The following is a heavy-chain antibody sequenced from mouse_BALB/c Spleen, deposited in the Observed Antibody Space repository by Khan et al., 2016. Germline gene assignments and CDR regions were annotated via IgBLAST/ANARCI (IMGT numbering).Heavy chain of an antibody. J-gene: IGHJ1*01. CDR3: ARYRYYYGSSRYFDV. V-gene: IGHV9-3-1*01. CDR1: GYTFTNYG. CDR2: INTYSGES. D-gene: IGHD1-1*01. Sequence: QIQLVPSFPSLPPPFPTLKISCNSSGYTFTNYGMNWVKQAPGKGLKWMGWINTYSGESTYADDFKGRFAFSLETSANTAYLQINNLKNEDTTTYFCARYRYYYGSSRYFDVWGAGTTVTVSS.